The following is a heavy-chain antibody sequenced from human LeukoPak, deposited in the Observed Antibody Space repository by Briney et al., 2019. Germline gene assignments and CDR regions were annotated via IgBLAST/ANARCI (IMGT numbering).Heavy chain of an antibody. CDR1: GASISSYY. CDR2: IYYSGNT. Sequence: SETLSLTCTVSGASISSYYWSWIRQPPGKGLEWIGYIYYSGNTNYNPSLKSRVTISIDTSKNQFSLKLSSVAAADTAVCYCAIAARTTVTTWGQGTLVIVSS. J-gene: IGHJ4*02. V-gene: IGHV4-59*01. CDR3: AIAARTTVTT. D-gene: IGHD4-11*01.